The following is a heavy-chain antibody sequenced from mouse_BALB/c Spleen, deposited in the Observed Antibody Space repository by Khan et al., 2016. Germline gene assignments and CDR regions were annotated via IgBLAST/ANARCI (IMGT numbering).Heavy chain of an antibody. D-gene: IGHD1-1*01. CDR3: ARGYGSSYRYFDY. CDR1: GYSINSDYA. V-gene: IGHV3-2*02. CDR2: ISYSGRT. Sequence: EVQLQESGPGLVKPSQSLSLTCTVTGYSINSDYAWNWIRQFPGNKLEWMGYISYSGRTSYNPSPKSRISITRDPSKNQFVLQLNSVTTEDTATYYCARGYGSSYRYFDYWGQGTTLTVTS. J-gene: IGHJ2*01.